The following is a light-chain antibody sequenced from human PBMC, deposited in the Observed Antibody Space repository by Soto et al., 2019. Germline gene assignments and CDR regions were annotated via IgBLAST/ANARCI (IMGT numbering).Light chain of an antibody. CDR3: SSYTSSSTLGV. J-gene: IGLJ2*01. V-gene: IGLV2-14*01. Sequence: QSALTQPASVSGSPGQSIIISCTGTSSDVGSYNYVSWYQQHPGKAPKLMIYEVSNRASGVSNRFSGSKSGNTASLTISGLQAEDEADYYCSSYTSSSTLGVFGGGTKLTVL. CDR2: EVS. CDR1: SSDVGSYNY.